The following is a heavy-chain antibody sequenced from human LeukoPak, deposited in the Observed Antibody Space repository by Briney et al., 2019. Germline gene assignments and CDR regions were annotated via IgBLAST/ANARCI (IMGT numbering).Heavy chain of an antibody. CDR2: IYSGGST. J-gene: IGHJ4*02. CDR1: GFTVSSNY. Sequence: PGGSLRLSCAASGFTVSSNYMSWVRQAPGKGLEWVSVIYSGGSTYYADSVKGRFTISRDNSKNALYLQMNSLRAEDTAVYYCARAVPPVMPFDYWGQGTLVTVSS. CDR3: ARAVPPVMPFDY. V-gene: IGHV3-53*01. D-gene: IGHD2-21*01.